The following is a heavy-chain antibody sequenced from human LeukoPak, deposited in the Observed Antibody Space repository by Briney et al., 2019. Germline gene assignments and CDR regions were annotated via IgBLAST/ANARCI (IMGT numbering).Heavy chain of an antibody. Sequence: GASVKVSCKASGYTFTGYYMHWVRQAPGQGLEWMGWINPNSGGTNYAQKFQGRVTMTRDTSISTAYMELSRLRSDDTAVYYCARVIVGATLTFDYWGQGTLVTVSS. D-gene: IGHD1-26*01. V-gene: IGHV1-2*02. CDR3: ARVIVGATLTFDY. J-gene: IGHJ4*02. CDR2: INPNSGGT. CDR1: GYTFTGYY.